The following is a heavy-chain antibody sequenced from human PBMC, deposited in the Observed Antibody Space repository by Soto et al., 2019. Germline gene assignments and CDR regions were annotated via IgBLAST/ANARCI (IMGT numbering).Heavy chain of an antibody. CDR3: ARHSHYYDSIGPRDY. D-gene: IGHD3-22*01. V-gene: IGHV1-69*01. CDR2: IIPIFGTA. Sequence: QVQLVQSGAEVKKPGSSVKVSCKASGGTFSSYAISWVRQAPGQGLEWMGGIIPIFGTANYAQKFQGRVTSTADESTSTAYMELRSLRSEDTAVYYWARHSHYYDSIGPRDYWGQGTLVTVSS. CDR1: GGTFSSYA. J-gene: IGHJ4*02.